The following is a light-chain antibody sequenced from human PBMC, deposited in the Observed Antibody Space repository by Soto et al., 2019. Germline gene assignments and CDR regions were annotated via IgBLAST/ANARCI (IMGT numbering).Light chain of an antibody. V-gene: IGKV3-20*01. J-gene: IGKJ4*01. CDR3: QQYGSSPLT. CDR1: QSVRSNE. CDR2: GAS. Sequence: EIVLTQSPGTLSLSPGERATLSCRASQSVRSNELAWYQQKPGQAPRLLNYGASSRATAIPDRVSGSGSGTDFTLTISRLEPDDFAVYYCQQYGSSPLTFGGGTKVEFK.